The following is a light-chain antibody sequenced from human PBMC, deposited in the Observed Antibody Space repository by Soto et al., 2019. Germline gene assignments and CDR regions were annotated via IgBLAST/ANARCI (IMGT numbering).Light chain of an antibody. CDR3: QQYNSYAQT. V-gene: IGKV1-5*01. J-gene: IGKJ1*01. CDR2: DAS. Sequence: DIQIPQSPSTLYASVGDRVTITCRASQSINKWLAWYQQKPGKAPQLLIYDASSLQSGVPSRFRGSGSGTEFTLTISRLQPDDFQIYYCQQYNSYAQTFGQGTKVDIK. CDR1: QSINKW.